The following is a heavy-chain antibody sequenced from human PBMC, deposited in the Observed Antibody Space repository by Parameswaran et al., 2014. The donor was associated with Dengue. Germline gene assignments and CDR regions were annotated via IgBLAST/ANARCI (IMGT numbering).Heavy chain of an antibody. CDR3: AKGFNYDSSDSRSYWYFDL. J-gene: IGHJ2*01. Sequence: WIRQPQEGLEWVAVISYDGSDKYFADSVKGRFTISRDNSKNTLYLQMDSLRAEDTAVYYCAKGFNYDSSDSRSYWYFDLWGRGTLVTVSS. D-gene: IGHD3-22*01. CDR2: ISYDGSDK. V-gene: IGHV3-30*18.